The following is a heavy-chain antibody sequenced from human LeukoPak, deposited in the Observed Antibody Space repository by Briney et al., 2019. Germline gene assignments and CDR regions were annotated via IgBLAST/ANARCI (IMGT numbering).Heavy chain of an antibody. CDR3: ARENGHFDY. V-gene: IGHV3-33*01. Sequence: GGSLRLSCAASGFTLSSFGMHWVRQAPGKGLEWVAVIWYDGSNKEYADSVKGRFTISRDNSKNTLYLEMNSLRAEDTAVYYCARENGHFDYWGQGTLVTVSS. J-gene: IGHJ4*02. D-gene: IGHD2-8*01. CDR2: IWYDGSNK. CDR1: GFTLSSFG.